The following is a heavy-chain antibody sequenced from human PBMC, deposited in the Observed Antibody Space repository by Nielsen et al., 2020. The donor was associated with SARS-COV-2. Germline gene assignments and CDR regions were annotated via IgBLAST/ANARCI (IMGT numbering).Heavy chain of an antibody. CDR1: GFTFDDYA. V-gene: IGHV3-9*01. J-gene: IGHJ4*02. CDR3: AKLPQGYYDSSGYYSYSDY. Sequence: GGSLRLSCAASGFTFDDYAMHWVRQAPGKGLEWVSGISWNSGSIGYADSVKGRFTISRDNAKNSLYLQMNSLRAEDTALYYCAKLPQGYYDSSGYYSYSDYWGQGTLVTVSS. D-gene: IGHD3-22*01. CDR2: ISWNSGSI.